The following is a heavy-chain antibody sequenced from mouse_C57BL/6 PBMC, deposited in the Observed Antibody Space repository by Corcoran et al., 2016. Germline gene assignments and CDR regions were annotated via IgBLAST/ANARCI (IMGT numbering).Heavy chain of an antibody. CDR3: ASHYYGSSPYYFDY. CDR1: GYTFTTYG. Sequence: QIQLVQSGPELKKPGETVKISCKASGYTFTTYGMSWVKQAPGKGLKWMGWINTYSGVPTYADDFKGRFAFSLETSASTAYLQINNLKNEDTATYFCASHYYGSSPYYFDYWGQGTTLTVSS. D-gene: IGHD1-1*01. V-gene: IGHV9-3*01. J-gene: IGHJ2*01. CDR2: INTYSGVP.